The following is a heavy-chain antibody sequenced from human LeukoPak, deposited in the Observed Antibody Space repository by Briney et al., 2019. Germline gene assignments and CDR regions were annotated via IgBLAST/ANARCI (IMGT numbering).Heavy chain of an antibody. J-gene: IGHJ6*02. V-gene: IGHV3-48*01. Sequence: GGSLRLSCAASGFTFSSYSMNWVRQAPGKGLEWVSYISSSSSTIYYADSVKGRFTISRDNAKNSLYLQMNSLRAEGTAVYYCARIPYYDILTGYYGYYYYYGMDVWGQGTTVTVSS. D-gene: IGHD3-9*01. CDR2: ISSSSSTI. CDR1: GFTFSSYS. CDR3: ARIPYYDILTGYYGYYYYYGMDV.